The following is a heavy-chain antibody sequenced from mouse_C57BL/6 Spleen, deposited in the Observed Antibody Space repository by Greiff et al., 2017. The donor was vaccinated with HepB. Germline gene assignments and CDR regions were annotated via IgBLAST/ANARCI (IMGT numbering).Heavy chain of an antibody. CDR3: ARSRGNYAMDY. Sequence: VQLQQSGAELVKPGASVKMSCKASGYTFTSYWITWVKQRPGQGLEWIGDIYPGSGSTNYNEKFKSKATLTVETSSSTAYMQLSSLTSEDSAVYYCARSRGNYAMDYWGQGTSVTVSS. D-gene: IGHD2-14*01. J-gene: IGHJ4*01. CDR1: GYTFTSYW. CDR2: IYPGSGST. V-gene: IGHV1-55*01.